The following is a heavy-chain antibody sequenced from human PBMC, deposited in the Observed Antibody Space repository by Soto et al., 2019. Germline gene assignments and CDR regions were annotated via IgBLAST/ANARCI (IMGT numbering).Heavy chain of an antibody. V-gene: IGHV4-31*03. CDR3: ARSYCTNGVCHYVPYYYYYGMDV. J-gene: IGHJ6*02. CDR2: IYYSGST. Sequence: PSETLSLTCTVSGGSISSGGYYWSWIRPHPGKGLEWIGYIYYSGSTYYNPSLKSRVTISVDTSKNQFSLKLSSVTAADTAVYYCARSYCTNGVCHYVPYYYYYGMDVWGQGTTVTVSS. D-gene: IGHD2-8*01. CDR1: GGSISSGGYY.